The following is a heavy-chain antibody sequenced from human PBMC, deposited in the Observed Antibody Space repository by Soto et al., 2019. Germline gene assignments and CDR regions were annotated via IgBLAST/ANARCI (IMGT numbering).Heavy chain of an antibody. D-gene: IGHD4-17*01. CDR1: GYTFTSYG. CDR3: ARERYYGDYVDRFDY. J-gene: IGHJ4*02. CDR2: ISAYNGNT. Sequence: QVQLVQSGAEVKKPGASVKVSCKASGYTFTSYGISWVRQAPGQGLEWMGWISAYNGNTNYAQKLQGRVTMTTDTSTITAYMELRSLRSDDTAVYYCARERYYGDYVDRFDYWGQGTLVTVSS. V-gene: IGHV1-18*01.